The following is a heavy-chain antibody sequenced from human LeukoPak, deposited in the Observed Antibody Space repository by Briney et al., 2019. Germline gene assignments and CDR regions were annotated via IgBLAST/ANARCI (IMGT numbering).Heavy chain of an antibody. D-gene: IGHD3-22*01. CDR3: ASLKNYYDSSGYLVTDAFDI. Sequence: GASVKVSCKVSGYTLTELSMHWVRQAPGKGLEWMGGFDPEDGETFYAQKFQGRVTMTTDTSTSTAYMELRSLKSDDTAVYYCASLKNYYDSSGYLVTDAFDIWGQGTMVTVSS. CDR1: GYTLTELS. J-gene: IGHJ3*02. CDR2: FDPEDGET. V-gene: IGHV1-24*01.